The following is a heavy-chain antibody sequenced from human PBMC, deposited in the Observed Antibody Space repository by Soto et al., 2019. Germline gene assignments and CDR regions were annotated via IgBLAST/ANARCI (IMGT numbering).Heavy chain of an antibody. CDR1: GITFSNYA. V-gene: IGHV3-23*01. D-gene: IGHD3-16*02. J-gene: IGHJ4*02. Sequence: GGSLRLSCTASGITFSNYAMSWVRQAPRKGLEWVSSISTSGGRPYYADSVKGRFTISRDNSKNTLYLQMNSPRVEDTAVYYCAKDPDRYDYVWGTYRYIDHWGQGTLVTVSS. CDR2: ISTSGGRP. CDR3: AKDPDRYDYVWGTYRYIDH.